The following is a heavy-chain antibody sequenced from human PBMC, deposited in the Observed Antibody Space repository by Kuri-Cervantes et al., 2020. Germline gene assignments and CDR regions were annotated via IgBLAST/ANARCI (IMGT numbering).Heavy chain of an antibody. V-gene: IGHV1-18*01. J-gene: IGHJ3*02. Sequence: ASVKVSCKASGYTFTSYGISWVRQAPGQGLEWMGWISAYNGNTNYAQKLQGRVTMTTDTSTSTAYMEPRSLRSDDTAVYYCARGPHYGDYVVFNAFDIWGQGTMVTVSS. CDR1: GYTFTSYG. CDR3: ARGPHYGDYVVFNAFDI. D-gene: IGHD4-17*01. CDR2: ISAYNGNT.